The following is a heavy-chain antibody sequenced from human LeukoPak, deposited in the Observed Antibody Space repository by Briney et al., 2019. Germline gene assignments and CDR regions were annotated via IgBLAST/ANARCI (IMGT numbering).Heavy chain of an antibody. Sequence: GGSLRLSCAASGFTFSSYAMSWVRQAPGKGLEWVSAISGSGGSTYYADSVKGRFTISRDNSKNTLYLQMNSLRAEDTAVYYCAKSSEWLDNYYGMDVWGQGTTVTVSS. CDR1: GFTFSSYA. J-gene: IGHJ6*02. CDR3: AKSSEWLDNYYGMDV. CDR2: ISGSGGST. V-gene: IGHV3-23*01. D-gene: IGHD3-3*01.